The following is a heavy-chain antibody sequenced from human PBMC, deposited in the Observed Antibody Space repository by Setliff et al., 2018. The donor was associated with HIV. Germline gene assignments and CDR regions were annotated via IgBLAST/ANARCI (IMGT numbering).Heavy chain of an antibody. CDR2: IHYSGST. CDR1: GGSISGYY. D-gene: IGHD1-26*01. V-gene: IGHV4-59*01. CDR3: AREGVGEGWFDP. Sequence: ETLSLTCTVSGGSISGYYWNWIRQPPGKGLEWIGYIHYSGSTNYNPSLKSRVNISADTSKNQFSLKLSSVTAADTAVYYCAREGVGEGWFDPWGQGTLVTVSS. J-gene: IGHJ5*02.